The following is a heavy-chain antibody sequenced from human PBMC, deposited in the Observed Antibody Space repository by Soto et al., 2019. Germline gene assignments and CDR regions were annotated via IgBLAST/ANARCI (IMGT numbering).Heavy chain of an antibody. CDR2: MNPGSGDT. J-gene: IGHJ5*02. D-gene: IGHD3-16*01. CDR3: ARMATFGSLNWFDP. CDR1: GYSFTSLD. V-gene: IGHV1-8*01. Sequence: GASVKVSCKASGYSFTSLDINWVRQTAGQGLEWMGWMNPGSGDTGYAQKFQGRVTMIRDISIATAYMELSSLRSDDTAIYYCARMATFGSLNWFDPWGQGTLVTVSS.